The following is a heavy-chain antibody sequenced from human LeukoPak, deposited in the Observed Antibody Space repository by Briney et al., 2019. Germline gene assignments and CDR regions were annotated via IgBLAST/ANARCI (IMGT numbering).Heavy chain of an antibody. CDR1: GGTFTSYA. CDR2: IIPILATA. D-gene: IGHD3-16*01. Sequence: SLRVSCMASGGTFTSYAISWVRQAPGQGLEWMGGIIPILATANYAQTLQGRVTISTDESTCTAYMELSRLKSEDTAVYYCATSDPNVWGRLTFDPWGQGTQVTVSS. J-gene: IGHJ5*02. V-gene: IGHV1-69*05. CDR3: ATSDPNVWGRLTFDP.